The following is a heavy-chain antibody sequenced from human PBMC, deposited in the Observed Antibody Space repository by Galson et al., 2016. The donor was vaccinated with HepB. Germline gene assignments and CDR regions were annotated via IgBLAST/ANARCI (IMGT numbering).Heavy chain of an antibody. J-gene: IGHJ4*02. D-gene: IGHD6-6*01. V-gene: IGHV3-21*01. CDR1: GSTFRSYN. CDR2: ISSSGSYI. CDR3: ARGRQLLVRRAYSFDY. Sequence: SLRLSCAASGSTFRSYNINWVRQPPGKGLEWLSSISSSGSYISYADSIQGRFTLSRDNAKNSVYLQMNSLRAEDTAVYYCARGRQLLVRRAYSFDYWGQGTLVTVSS.